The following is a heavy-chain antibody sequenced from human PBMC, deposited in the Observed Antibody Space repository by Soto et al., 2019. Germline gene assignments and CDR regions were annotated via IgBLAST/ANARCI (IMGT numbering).Heavy chain of an antibody. CDR1: GFTFNIYG. CDR2: ISYDGSKE. D-gene: IGHD6-19*01. V-gene: IGHV3-30*18. Sequence: QVHLVESGGGVVQPGKSLRLSCAASGFTFNIYGMQWVRQAPGKGLEWVAVISYDGSKEYYGDSVKGRFTISRDNSKNTLYLQMNSLRSEDTAVYYGAKVTDSSGWYPYYYGIDVWGQGTTVTISS. CDR3: AKVTDSSGWYPYYYGIDV. J-gene: IGHJ6*02.